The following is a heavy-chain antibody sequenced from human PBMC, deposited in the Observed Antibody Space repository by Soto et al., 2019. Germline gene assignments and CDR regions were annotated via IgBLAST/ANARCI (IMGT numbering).Heavy chain of an antibody. V-gene: IGHV3-64*01. CDR3: AREGRSRSRWVFDY. J-gene: IGHJ4*02. Sequence: EVQLVESGGGLVQPGGSLRLSCAASGFTFGSYPMHWVRQAPGKGLEYVSAISTNGDSTFYANSVKGRFTISRDNSKNTLYLQMGSLKAEDMGVYYCAREGRSRSRWVFDYWGQGTLVTASS. CDR1: GFTFGSYP. D-gene: IGHD6-13*01. CDR2: ISTNGDST.